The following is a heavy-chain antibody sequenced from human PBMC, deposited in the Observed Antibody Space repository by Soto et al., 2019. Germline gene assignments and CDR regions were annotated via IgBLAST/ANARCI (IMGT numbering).Heavy chain of an antibody. CDR2: IKQDGSQR. CDR1: GFTFSSYW. CDR3: ARVKEWDLLFDY. Sequence: VQLVESGGGLVQPGESLRLPCAASGFTFSSYWMSWVRQAPGKGLEWVANIKQDGSQRYYVDSVKGRFTISRDNAKNSLYLQMNSLRAEDTAVYYCARVKEWDLLFDYWGQGILVTVSP. D-gene: IGHD1-26*01. J-gene: IGHJ4*02. V-gene: IGHV3-7*01.